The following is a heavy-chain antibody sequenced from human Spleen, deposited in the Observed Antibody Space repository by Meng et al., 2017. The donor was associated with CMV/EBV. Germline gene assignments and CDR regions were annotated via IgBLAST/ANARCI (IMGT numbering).Heavy chain of an antibody. V-gene: IGHV4-34*01. D-gene: IGHD6-13*01. Sequence: LTCAVCGGSFGGYYWSWFRQPPGKGLEWIGEINHSGSTNYNPSLKSRVTISVDTSKNQFSLKLSSVTAADTAVYYCARRTAAAPFDYWGQGTLVTVSS. CDR1: GGSFGGYY. J-gene: IGHJ4*02. CDR2: INHSGST. CDR3: ARRTAAAPFDY.